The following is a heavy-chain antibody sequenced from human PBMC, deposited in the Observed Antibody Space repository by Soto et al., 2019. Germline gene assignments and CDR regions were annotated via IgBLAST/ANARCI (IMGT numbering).Heavy chain of an antibody. Sequence: ASVKVSCKXSGYTFTSYYMHWVRQAPGQGLEWMGIINPSGGSTSYAQKFQGRVTMTRDTSTSTVYMELSSLRSEDTAVYYCARASMVRGASLDLWGRGTLVTVSS. CDR2: INPSGGST. V-gene: IGHV1-46*01. CDR3: ARASMVRGASLDL. CDR1: GYTFTSYY. J-gene: IGHJ2*01. D-gene: IGHD3-10*01.